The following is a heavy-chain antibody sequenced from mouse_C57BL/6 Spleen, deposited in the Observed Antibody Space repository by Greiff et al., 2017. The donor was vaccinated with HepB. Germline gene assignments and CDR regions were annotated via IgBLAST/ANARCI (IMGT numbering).Heavy chain of an antibody. V-gene: IGHV1-52*01. Sequence: VQLQQPGAELVRPGSSVKLSCKASGYTFTSYWMHWVKQRPIQGLEWIGNIDPSDSETHYNQKFKDKATLTVDKSSSTAYMQLSSLTSEDSAVYYCARELGSSYYFDYWGQGTTLTVSS. CDR3: ARELGSSYYFDY. CDR1: GYTFTSYW. CDR2: IDPSDSET. D-gene: IGHD1-1*01. J-gene: IGHJ2*01.